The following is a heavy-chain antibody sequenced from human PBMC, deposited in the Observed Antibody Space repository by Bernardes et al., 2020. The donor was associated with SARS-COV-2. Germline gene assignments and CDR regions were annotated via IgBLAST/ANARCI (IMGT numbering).Heavy chain of an antibody. J-gene: IGHJ6*02. CDR2: IYYSGST. V-gene: IGHV4-39*01. CDR1: GGSISSSSYY. D-gene: IGHD6-13*01. CDR3: ASESVRQQLAYYYYYGMDV. Sequence: SETLSLTCTVSGGSISSSSYYWGWIRQPPGKGLEWIGSIYYSGSTYYNPSLKSRVTISVDTSKNQFSLKLSSVTAADTAVYYCASESVRQQLAYYYYYGMDVWGQGTTVTVSS.